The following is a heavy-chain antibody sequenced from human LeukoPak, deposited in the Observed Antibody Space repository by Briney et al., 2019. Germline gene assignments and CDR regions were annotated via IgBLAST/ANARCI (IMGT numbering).Heavy chain of an antibody. J-gene: IGHJ3*02. CDR1: GGSFSGDY. D-gene: IGHD3-22*01. CDR3: ARGRGTYYYDSSGYHPRAYAFDI. CDR2: INHSGST. Sequence: SETLSLTCAVYGGSFSGDYWNWIRQPPGKGLEWIGEINHSGSTNYNPSLKSRVTISVDTSKNQFSLKLSSVTAADTAVYYCARGRGTYYYDSSGYHPRAYAFDIWGQGTMVTVSS. V-gene: IGHV4-34*01.